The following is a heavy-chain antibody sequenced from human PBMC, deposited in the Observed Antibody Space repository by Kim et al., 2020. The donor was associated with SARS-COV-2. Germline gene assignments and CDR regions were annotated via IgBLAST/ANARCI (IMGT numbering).Heavy chain of an antibody. CDR3: ARGFGVATSMDV. V-gene: IGHV5-10-1*01. D-gene: IGHD3-3*01. J-gene: IGHJ6*02. Sequence: NYSPSFQGHVTISADKSISTAYLQWSSLKASDTAMYYCARGFGVATSMDVWGQGTTVTVSS.